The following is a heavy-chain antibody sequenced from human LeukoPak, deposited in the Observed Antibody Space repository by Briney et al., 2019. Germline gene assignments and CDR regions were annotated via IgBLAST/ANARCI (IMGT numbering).Heavy chain of an antibody. D-gene: IGHD3-22*01. Sequence: GGSLRLSCAASGFTFSSYWMHWVRQAPGKGLVWVSRIKSDGSTNYADSVKGRFTISRDNAKNTVSLQMNSPRAEDTGVYYCARAPSEIGGYYPEYFRHWGQGTLVTVSS. CDR2: IKSDGST. CDR3: ARAPSEIGGYYPEYFRH. CDR1: GFTFSSYW. J-gene: IGHJ1*01. V-gene: IGHV3-74*01.